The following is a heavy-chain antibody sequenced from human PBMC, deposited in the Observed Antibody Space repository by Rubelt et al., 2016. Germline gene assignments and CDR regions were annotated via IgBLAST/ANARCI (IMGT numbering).Heavy chain of an antibody. CDR3: ARQEPRGGVGY. D-gene: IGHD3-16*01. CDR2: IYYSGST. CDR1: GGSISSYY. J-gene: IGHJ4*02. V-gene: IGHV4-59*08. Sequence: QLHLQESGPRLVKPSETLSLTCTVSGGSISSYYWSWIRQPPGKGLEWIGYIYYSGSTNYNPSLKSRVTISVDTSKNQFSLKLSSVTAADTAVYYCARQEPRGGVGYWGQGTLVTVS.